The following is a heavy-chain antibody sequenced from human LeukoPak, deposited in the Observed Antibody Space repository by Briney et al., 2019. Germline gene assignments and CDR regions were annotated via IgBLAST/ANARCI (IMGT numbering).Heavy chain of an antibody. CDR1: GFTFDSYS. CDR3: AKDSGLLWIGENYYYMDV. CDR2: IKQDGSEK. J-gene: IGHJ6*03. D-gene: IGHD3-10*01. Sequence: PGGSLRLSCAASGFTFDSYSMGWVRQAPGKGLEWVANIKQDGSEKYYVDSVRGRFTISRDNTKNSLYLQMNSLRAEDTAVYNCAKDSGLLWIGENYYYMDVWGKGTTVTISS. V-gene: IGHV3-7*03.